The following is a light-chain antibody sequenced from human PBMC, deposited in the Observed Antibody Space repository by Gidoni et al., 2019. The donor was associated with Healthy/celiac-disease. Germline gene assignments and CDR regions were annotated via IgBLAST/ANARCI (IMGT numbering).Light chain of an antibody. CDR3: QQYYSYPRT. CDR2: AAS. V-gene: IGKV1-8*01. J-gene: IGKJ1*01. Sequence: AIRLTQSPSSFSASTGDRVTITCRASQGISSYLAWYQQKPGKAPKLLIDAASTLQSGVPSRFSGSGSGTDFTLTTSCLQSEEFVTYYFQQYYSYPRTFGQGTKVEIK. CDR1: QGISSY.